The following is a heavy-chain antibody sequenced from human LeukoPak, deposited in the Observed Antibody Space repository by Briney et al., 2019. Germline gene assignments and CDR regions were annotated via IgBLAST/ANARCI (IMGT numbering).Heavy chain of an antibody. Sequence: PSQTLSLTCTVSGGSISSGGYYWSWIRQHPGKGLEWIGYIYYSGSTYYNPSLKSRVTISVDTSRNQFSLKLSSVTAADTAVYYCARVVRYFDWLLPAGGYYVMDVWGQGTTVTVSS. CDR1: GGSISSGGYY. D-gene: IGHD3-9*01. CDR3: ARVVRYFDWLLPAGGYYVMDV. V-gene: IGHV4-31*03. CDR2: IYYSGST. J-gene: IGHJ6*02.